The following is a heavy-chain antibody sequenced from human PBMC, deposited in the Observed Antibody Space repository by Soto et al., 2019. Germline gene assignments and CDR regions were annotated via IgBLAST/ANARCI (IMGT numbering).Heavy chain of an antibody. V-gene: IGHV3-30-3*01. CDR3: ARDYEYISGWSGGDY. CDR2: ISYDGSNK. D-gene: IGHD6-19*01. Sequence: QVQLVESGGGVVQPGRSLRLSCAASGFTFSSYAMHWVRQAPGKGLEWVAVISYDGSNKYYADSVKGRFTISRDNSKNTLYLQMNSLRAEDTAVYYCARDYEYISGWSGGDYWGQGTLVTVSS. CDR1: GFTFSSYA. J-gene: IGHJ4*02.